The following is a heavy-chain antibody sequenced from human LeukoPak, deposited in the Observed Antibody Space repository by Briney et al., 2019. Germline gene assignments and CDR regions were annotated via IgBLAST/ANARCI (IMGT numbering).Heavy chain of an antibody. CDR1: GGSFSGYY. Sequence: SETLSLTCAVYGGSFSGYYWSWIRQPPGKGLEWIGEINHSGSTNYNPSLKSRVTISVDTSKNQFSLKLSSVTAADTAVYYCARGKYYYGSGSTNGFDPWGQGTLVTVSS. J-gene: IGHJ5*02. V-gene: IGHV4-34*01. CDR3: ARGKYYYGSGSTNGFDP. CDR2: INHSGST. D-gene: IGHD3-10*01.